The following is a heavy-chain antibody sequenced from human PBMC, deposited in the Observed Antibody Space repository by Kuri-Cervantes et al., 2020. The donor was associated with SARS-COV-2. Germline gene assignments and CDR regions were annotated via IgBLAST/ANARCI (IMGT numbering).Heavy chain of an antibody. V-gene: IGHV3-30*18. Sequence: GGSLRLSCAASGFTFSSYGMHWVRQAPGKGLEWVAVISYDGSNKYYADSVKGRFTISRDNSKNTLYQQMNSLRAEDTAVYYCAKDLCGGDCPPLDYWGQGTLVTVSS. CDR3: AKDLCGGDCPPLDY. J-gene: IGHJ4*02. CDR2: ISYDGSNK. CDR1: GFTFSSYG. D-gene: IGHD2-21*01.